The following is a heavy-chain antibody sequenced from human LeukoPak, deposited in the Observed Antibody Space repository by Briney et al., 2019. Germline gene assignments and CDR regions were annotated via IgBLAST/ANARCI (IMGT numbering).Heavy chain of an antibody. V-gene: IGHV1-8*03. D-gene: IGHD1-26*01. CDR1: GYTFTRYD. J-gene: IGHJ5*02. Sequence: ASVKVSCKASGYTFTRYDINWVRQAPGPGLEWMGWMNPNSGDTGYAQKFQGRVTITRNTSISTAYMELSSLRSEDTAVYYCARLISGSYIDPWGQGTLVTVSS. CDR2: MNPNSGDT. CDR3: ARLISGSYIDP.